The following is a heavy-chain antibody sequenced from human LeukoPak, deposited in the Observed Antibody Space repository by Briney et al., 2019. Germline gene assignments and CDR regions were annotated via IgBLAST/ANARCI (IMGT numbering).Heavy chain of an antibody. J-gene: IGHJ4*02. CDR2: IYHSGST. D-gene: IGHD3-10*01. CDR3: ARSHGSGSYYNLNDY. Sequence: ASETLSLTCTVSGYSISSGYYWGWIRQPPGKGLEWIGSIYHSGSTYYNPSLKSRVTISVDTSKNQFSLKLSSVTAADTAVYYCARSHGSGSYYNLNDYWGQGTLVTVSS. CDR1: GYSISSGYY. V-gene: IGHV4-38-2*02.